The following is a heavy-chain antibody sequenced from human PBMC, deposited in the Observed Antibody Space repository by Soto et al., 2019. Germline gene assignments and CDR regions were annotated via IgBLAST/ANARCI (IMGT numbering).Heavy chain of an antibody. CDR1: GGSFSGYY. J-gene: IGHJ4*02. D-gene: IGHD5-18*01. V-gene: IGHV4-34*01. CDR3: AREDTDMAPFVY. Sequence: PSETLSLTCAVYGGSFSGYYWSWIRQPPGKGLEWIGEINHSGSTNYNPSLKSRVTISVDTSKNQFSLKLSSVTAADTAVYYCAREDTDMAPFVYWGQGTLVTVSS. CDR2: INHSGST.